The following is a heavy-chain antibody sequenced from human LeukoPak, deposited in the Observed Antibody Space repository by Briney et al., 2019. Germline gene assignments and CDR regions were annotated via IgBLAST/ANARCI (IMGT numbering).Heavy chain of an antibody. CDR2: IYYSGST. Sequence: SETLSLTRTVSGGSIYRNGYYWTWIRQHPGKGLEWIGYIYYSGSTYYNPSLKSRVSMSEDTSKNQFFLHLSSVTAADTAVYYCASAAGNWFDPWGPGTLVTVSS. D-gene: IGHD3-10*01. CDR3: ASAAGNWFDP. CDR1: GGSIYRNGYY. V-gene: IGHV4-31*03. J-gene: IGHJ5*02.